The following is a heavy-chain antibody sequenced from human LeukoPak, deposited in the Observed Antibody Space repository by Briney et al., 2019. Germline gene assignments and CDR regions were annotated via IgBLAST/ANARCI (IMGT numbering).Heavy chain of an antibody. D-gene: IGHD3-10*01. V-gene: IGHV1-18*01. J-gene: IGHJ6*03. CDR2: ISAYNGNT. Sequence: GESLKISCKASGYTFTSYGISWVRQAPGQGLEWMGWISAYNGNTNYAQKLQGRVTMTTATSTSTAYIVLMSLRSDDAAVYYCARKWFGELSQGGYYMDVWGKGTTVTISS. CDR3: ARKWFGELSQGGYYMDV. CDR1: GYTFTSYG.